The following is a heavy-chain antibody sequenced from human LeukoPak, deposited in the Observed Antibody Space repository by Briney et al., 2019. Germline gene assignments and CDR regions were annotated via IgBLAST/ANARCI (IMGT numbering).Heavy chain of an antibody. D-gene: IGHD6-13*01. CDR3: AKFPSVSSSWH. J-gene: IGHJ4*02. V-gene: IGHV3-23*01. CDR2: ISGSGGST. Sequence: VGSLRLSCAASGFTFSSYSMSWVRQAPGQGLEWVPAISGSGGSTYYADSVKGRFTISRDNSKNTLYLQMNSLRAEDTAVYYCAKFPSVSSSWHWGQGTLVTVSS. CDR1: GFTFSSYS.